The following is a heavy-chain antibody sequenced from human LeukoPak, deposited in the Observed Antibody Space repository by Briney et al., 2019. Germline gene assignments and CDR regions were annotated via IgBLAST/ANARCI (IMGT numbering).Heavy chain of an antibody. J-gene: IGHJ6*03. V-gene: IGHV1-69*13. D-gene: IGHD2-15*01. CDR1: VGTFSSYA. CDR3: ASRKKWWDPGVDYYYYMDV. CDR2: IIPIFGTA. Sequence: SVKVSCKASVGTFSSYAISWVRQAPGQGLEWMGGIIPIFGTANYAQKFQGRVTITADESTSTAYVELSSLRSEDTAVYYCASRKKWWDPGVDYYYYMDVWGKGTTVTVSS.